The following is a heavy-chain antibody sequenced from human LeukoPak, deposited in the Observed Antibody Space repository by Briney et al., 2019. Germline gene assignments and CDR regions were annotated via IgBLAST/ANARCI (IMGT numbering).Heavy chain of an antibody. CDR1: GGSFSSFY. CDR2: IYYTGGT. Sequence: SETLSLTCTVSGGSFSSFYWSWIRQPPGKGLEWIGYIYYTGGTNYNPSLKSRITTSVDTSKNQFSLQLSSVTAADTAVYYCARGRVTGDYYYYYYMDVWGKGTTVTVSS. D-gene: IGHD7-27*01. CDR3: ARGRVTGDYYYYYYMDV. J-gene: IGHJ6*03. V-gene: IGHV4-59*12.